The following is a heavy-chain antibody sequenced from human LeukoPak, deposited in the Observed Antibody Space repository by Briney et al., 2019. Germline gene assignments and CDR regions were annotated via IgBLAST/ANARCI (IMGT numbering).Heavy chain of an antibody. CDR3: ARGRLRVVSYYYYGMDV. J-gene: IGHJ6*02. D-gene: IGHD4-23*01. V-gene: IGHV4-34*01. CDR2: INHSGST. Sequence: SETLSLTCAVYGGSLSGYYWSWIRQPPGKGLEWIGEINHSGSTNYNPSLKSRVTISVDTSKNQFSLKLSSVTAADTAVYYCARGRLRVVSYYYYGMDVWGQGTTVTVSS. CDR1: GGSLSGYY.